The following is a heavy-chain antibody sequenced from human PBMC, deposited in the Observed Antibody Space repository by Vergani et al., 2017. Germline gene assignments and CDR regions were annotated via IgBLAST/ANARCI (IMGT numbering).Heavy chain of an antibody. D-gene: IGHD3-22*01. J-gene: IGHJ4*02. CDR2: ISGSDGST. Sequence: EVQLLESGGGLVQPGGSLRLSCAASGFTFSSYAMNWVRQAPGKGLEWVSGISGSDGSTYYADSVKGRFTISRDNSKNTLYLQMNSLRAEDTAVYYCAKDVTTTMIVVVFDYWGQGTLVTVSS. V-gene: IGHV3-23*01. CDR3: AKDVTTTMIVVVFDY. CDR1: GFTFSSYA.